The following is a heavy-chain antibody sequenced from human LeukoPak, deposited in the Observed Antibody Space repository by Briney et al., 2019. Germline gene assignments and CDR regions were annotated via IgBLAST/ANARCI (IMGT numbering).Heavy chain of an antibody. CDR2: ISGSGGST. J-gene: IGHJ5*02. Sequence: GGSLRLSCAASGFTFSSYAMSWVRQAPGKGLEWVSAISGSGGSTYYADSVKGRFTISRDNSKNTLYLQMNSLRAEDTAVYYCAKDPSMAGLVRNWFDPWGQGTLVTVSS. V-gene: IGHV3-23*01. CDR1: GFTFSSYA. D-gene: IGHD3-10*01. CDR3: AKDPSMAGLVRNWFDP.